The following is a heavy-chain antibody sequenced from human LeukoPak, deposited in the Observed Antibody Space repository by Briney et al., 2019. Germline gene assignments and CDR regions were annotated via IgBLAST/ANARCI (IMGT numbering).Heavy chain of an antibody. CDR1: GFTFSSYS. CDR2: ISSSSSTI. D-gene: IGHD2-15*01. V-gene: IGHV3-48*01. J-gene: IGHJ4*02. Sequence: GGSLRLSCAASGFTFSSYSMNWVRQAPGKGLEWVSYISSSSSTIYYADSVKGRFTISRDNAKNSLYLQMNSLRAEDTAVYYCTLGFCSGGTCYSIDYWGQGTLVTVSS. CDR3: TLGFCSGGTCYSIDY.